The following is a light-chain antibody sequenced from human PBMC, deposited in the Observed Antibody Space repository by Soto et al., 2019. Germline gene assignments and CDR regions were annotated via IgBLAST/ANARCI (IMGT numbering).Light chain of an antibody. CDR2: EVS. CDR1: SSDVGGYNY. J-gene: IGLJ2*01. CDR3: SSYADSIVL. Sequence: QPVLTQPPSASGSPGQSVTISCTGTSSDVGGYNYVSWYQQHPGKAPKLMISEVSKRPSGVPDRFSGSKSGNTASLTVSGLQAEDEADYYCSSYADSIVLFGGGTKLTVL. V-gene: IGLV2-8*01.